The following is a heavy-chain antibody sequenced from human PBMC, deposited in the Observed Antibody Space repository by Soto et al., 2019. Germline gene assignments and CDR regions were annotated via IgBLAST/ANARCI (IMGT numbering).Heavy chain of an antibody. CDR1: GYTFTTYW. J-gene: IGHJ4*02. D-gene: IGHD2-2*01. CDR2: IYPGDSET. Sequence: PGESLKISCKGSGYTFTTYWIGWVRQMPGKGLEWMGVIYPGDSETIYSPSFQGQVTLSADKSISTAYLQWRSLQASDTAMYYCVRRPGCSTTTCYRELDYWGQGTLVTVSS. CDR3: VRRPGCSTTTCYRELDY. V-gene: IGHV5-51*01.